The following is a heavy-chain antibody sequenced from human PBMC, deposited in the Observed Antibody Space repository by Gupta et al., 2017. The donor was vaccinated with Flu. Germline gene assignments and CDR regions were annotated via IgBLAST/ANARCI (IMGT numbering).Heavy chain of an antibody. D-gene: IGHD6-19*01. CDR3: ARVGGSSGWYDSWFDP. Sequence: EVQLVESGGGLVKPGGSLRLSCAASGFTFSSYSMNWVRQAPGKGLEWVSSISSSSSYIYYADSVKGRFTISRDNAKNSLYLQMNSLRAEDTXVXYCARVGGSSGWYDSWFDPWGQGTLVTVSS. J-gene: IGHJ5*02. CDR2: ISSSSSYI. CDR1: GFTFSSYS. V-gene: IGHV3-21*01.